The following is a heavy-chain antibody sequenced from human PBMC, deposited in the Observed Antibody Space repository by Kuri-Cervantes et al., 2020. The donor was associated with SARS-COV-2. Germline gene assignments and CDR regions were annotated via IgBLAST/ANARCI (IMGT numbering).Heavy chain of an antibody. CDR2: IYYSGST. D-gene: IGHD6-13*01. Sequence: SETLSLTCTVSGGSISNSTYYWGWIRQPPGKGLEWIGSIYYSGSTYYNPSLKSRVTISVDTSKNQFSLKLSSVTAADTAVYYCASLASQQLGVDYWGQGTLVTVSS. CDR3: ASLASQQLGVDY. CDR1: GGSISNSTYY. V-gene: IGHV4-39*07. J-gene: IGHJ4*02.